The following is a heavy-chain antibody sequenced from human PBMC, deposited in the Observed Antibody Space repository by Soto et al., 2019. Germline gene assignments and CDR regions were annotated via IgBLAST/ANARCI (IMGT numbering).Heavy chain of an antibody. J-gene: IGHJ4*01. Sequence: ASVKVSCKTSGYNFTNFDINWARQAPGRGLVWMGWMNPSSGETGSAQNFQGRVTMTRDISTRTFFMQLTSLRSEDTVIYYCARLAEYCNGIKCYSNFDFWGRGTQVTVPS. CDR2: MNPSSGET. CDR1: GYNFTNFD. D-gene: IGHD2-15*01. V-gene: IGHV1-8*01. CDR3: ARLAEYCNGIKCYSNFDF.